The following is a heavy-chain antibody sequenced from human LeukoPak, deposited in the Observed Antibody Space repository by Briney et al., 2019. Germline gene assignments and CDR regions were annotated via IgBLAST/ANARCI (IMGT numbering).Heavy chain of an antibody. D-gene: IGHD3-3*01. Sequence: GGSLRLSCAASGFTVSSNYMSWVRQAPGKGLEWVSVIYSGGSTYYADSVKGRFTISRDNSKNTLYLQMNSLRAEDTAVYYCAKDVYDFWSGYYNSYDYWGQGTLVTVSS. CDR2: IYSGGST. CDR1: GFTVSSNY. J-gene: IGHJ4*02. V-gene: IGHV3-66*01. CDR3: AKDVYDFWSGYYNSYDY.